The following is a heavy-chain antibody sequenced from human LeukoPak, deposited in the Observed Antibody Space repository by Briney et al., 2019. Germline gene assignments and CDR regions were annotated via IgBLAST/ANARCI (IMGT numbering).Heavy chain of an antibody. Sequence: GGSLRLSCSASGFTFSDYSMHWVRQAPGMGLEYVSAIRSNGGGTNYADSVKGRFTISRDNSKNTLYLQMSSLRVEDTAVYYCVRLGGNDSDYWGQGTLVTVSS. CDR2: IRSNGGGT. V-gene: IGHV3-64D*06. D-gene: IGHD1-26*01. CDR1: GFTFSDYS. J-gene: IGHJ4*02. CDR3: VRLGGNDSDY.